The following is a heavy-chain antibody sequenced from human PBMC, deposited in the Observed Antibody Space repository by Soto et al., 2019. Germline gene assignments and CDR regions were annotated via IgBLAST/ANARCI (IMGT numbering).Heavy chain of an antibody. D-gene: IGHD3-9*01. CDR3: ARDNILTGYYEYTDMYYFDY. CDR2: ISAYNGNT. V-gene: IGHV1-18*01. CDR1: RYTLSHDG. J-gene: IGHJ4*02. Sequence: GPAEVSCKGSRYTLSHDGFSWVRQAPGQGLEGMGWISAYNGNTNYAQKLQGRVTMTTDTSTSTAYMELRSLRSDDTAVYYCARDNILTGYYEYTDMYYFDYWGQGTLVTVSS.